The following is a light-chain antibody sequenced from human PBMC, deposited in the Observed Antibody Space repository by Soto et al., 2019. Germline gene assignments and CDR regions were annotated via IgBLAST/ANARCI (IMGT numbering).Light chain of an antibody. Sequence: SYELTQPLSVSVALGQTARITCGGNNIGNKNVHWYQQKPGQAPVVVIYRDNNRPSGIPERLSGSNSGNTATLTISRAQDGDEADYYCQVWDSSTVVFGGGTKVTVL. J-gene: IGLJ2*01. CDR1: NIGNKN. V-gene: IGLV3-9*01. CDR3: QVWDSSTVV. CDR2: RDN.